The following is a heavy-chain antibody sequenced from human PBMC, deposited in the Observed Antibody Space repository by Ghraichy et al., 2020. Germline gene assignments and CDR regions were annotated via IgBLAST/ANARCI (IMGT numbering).Heavy chain of an antibody. CDR3: AREHSIAVAGPRGFDY. Sequence: SVKVSCKASGGTFSSYAISWVRQAPGQGLEWMGGIIPIFGTANYAQKFQGRVTITADESTSTAYMELSSLRSEDTAVYYCAREHSIAVAGPRGFDYWGQGTLVTVSS. J-gene: IGHJ4*02. CDR1: GGTFSSYA. V-gene: IGHV1-69*13. CDR2: IIPIFGTA. D-gene: IGHD6-19*01.